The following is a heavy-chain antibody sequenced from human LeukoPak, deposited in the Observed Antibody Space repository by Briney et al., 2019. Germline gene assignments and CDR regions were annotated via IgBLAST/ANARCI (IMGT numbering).Heavy chain of an antibody. D-gene: IGHD1-26*01. Sequence: PGGSLRLSCAASKFTFSSYNMNWVRQAPGKGLEWVSSISSSSYIYYADSVKGRFTISRDNAKNSLYLQMNSLRAEDTAVYYCARSYSGSYPTGGAFDIWGQGTMVTVSS. CDR3: ARSYSGSYPTGGAFDI. J-gene: IGHJ3*02. V-gene: IGHV3-21*01. CDR1: KFTFSSYN. CDR2: ISSSSYI.